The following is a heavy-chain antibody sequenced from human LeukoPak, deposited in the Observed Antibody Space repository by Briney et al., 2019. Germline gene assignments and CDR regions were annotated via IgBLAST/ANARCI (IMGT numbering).Heavy chain of an antibody. CDR2: ISGSGGST. Sequence: PGGSLRLSCAASGFTFSSYAMSWVRQAPGKGLEWVSAISGSGGSTYYADSVKGRFTISRDNSKNTLYLQMNSLRAEDTAVYYCAKDQLLWFGELTSGSTFDYWGQGTLVTVSS. J-gene: IGHJ4*02. D-gene: IGHD3-10*01. CDR1: GFTFSSYA. CDR3: AKDQLLWFGELTSGSTFDY. V-gene: IGHV3-23*01.